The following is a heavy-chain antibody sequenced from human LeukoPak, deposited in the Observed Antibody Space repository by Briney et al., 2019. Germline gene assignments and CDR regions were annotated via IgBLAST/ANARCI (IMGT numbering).Heavy chain of an antibody. D-gene: IGHD3-10*01. CDR3: ARDTPRYYGSGSYYNWPEFDY. V-gene: IGHV3-48*03. J-gene: IGHJ4*02. Sequence: GGSLRLSCAASGFTFSSYEMNWVRQAPGKGLEWVPYISSSGSTIYYADSVKGRFTISRDNAKNSLYLQMNSLRAEDTAVYYCARDTPRYYGSGSYYNWPEFDYWGQGTLVTVSS. CDR1: GFTFSSYE. CDR2: ISSSGSTI.